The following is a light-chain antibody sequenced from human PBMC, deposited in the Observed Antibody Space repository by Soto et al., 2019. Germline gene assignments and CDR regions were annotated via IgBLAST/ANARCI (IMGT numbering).Light chain of an antibody. CDR3: QSYDSSKWV. Sequence: FMLTQPHSVSESPGKTVTISCTGSSGSIASNYVQWYQQRPGSAPTTVIYEDNQRPSGVPDRFSGSIDSSSNSASLTISGPKTEDEADYYCQSYDSSKWVFGGGTKLTV. CDR1: SGSIASNY. J-gene: IGLJ2*01. V-gene: IGLV6-57*02. CDR2: EDN.